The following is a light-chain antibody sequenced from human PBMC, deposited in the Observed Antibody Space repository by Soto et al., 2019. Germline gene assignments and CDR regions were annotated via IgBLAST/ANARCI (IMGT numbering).Light chain of an antibody. Sequence: NFMLTQPHSVSESPGKTVTISCTRSSGSIASNYVQWYQQRPGSAPTTVIYEDNQRPSGVPDRFSGSIDSSSNSASLTISGLKTDDEADYYCKSYDSSTVVFGGGTKVTVL. CDR3: KSYDSSTVV. CDR1: SGSIASNY. V-gene: IGLV6-57*04. CDR2: EDN. J-gene: IGLJ2*01.